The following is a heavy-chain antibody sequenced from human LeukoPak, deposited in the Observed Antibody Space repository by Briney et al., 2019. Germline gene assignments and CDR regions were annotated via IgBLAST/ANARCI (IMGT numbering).Heavy chain of an antibody. CDR1: GNMFISHY. J-gene: IGHJ3*02. Sequence: ASVKVSCKASGNMFISHYIHWVRQAPGQGLEWMGWINPNSGGTNYAQKFQGWVTMTRDTSISTAYMELSRLRSDDTAVYYCARGSGPLLAYYDILTGYKKTYAFDIWGQGTMVTVSS. V-gene: IGHV1-2*04. CDR3: ARGSGPLLAYYDILTGYKKTYAFDI. D-gene: IGHD3-9*01. CDR2: INPNSGGT.